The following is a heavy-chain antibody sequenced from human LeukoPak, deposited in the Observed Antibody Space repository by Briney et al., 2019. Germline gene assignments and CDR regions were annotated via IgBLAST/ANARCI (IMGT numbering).Heavy chain of an antibody. V-gene: IGHV4-30-2*01. J-gene: IGHJ4*02. CDR3: ARGYCSSNNCPDFDY. D-gene: IGHD2-2*01. Sequence: SQTLSLTCAVSGGSISSGGYSWSWIRQPPGKGLEWIGYIYHSGSTYYNPSLKSRVTISVDRSKNQFSLKLSSVTAADTAVYYCARGYCSSNNCPDFDYWGQGTLVTVPS. CDR1: GGSISSGGYS. CDR2: IYHSGST.